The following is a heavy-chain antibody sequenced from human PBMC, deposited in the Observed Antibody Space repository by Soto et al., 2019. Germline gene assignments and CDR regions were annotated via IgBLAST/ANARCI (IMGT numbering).Heavy chain of an antibody. J-gene: IGHJ5*02. CDR2: ISGSGGST. CDR1: GFTFSSYA. CDR3: AKGAPNCSGGSCYSGWFDP. V-gene: IGHV3-23*01. Sequence: GGSLRLSCAASGFTFSSYAMSWVRHAPGKGLEWVSAISGSGGSTYYADSVKGRFTISRDNSKNTLYLQMNSLRAEDTAVYYCAKGAPNCSGGSCYSGWFDPWGQGTLVTVSS. D-gene: IGHD2-15*01.